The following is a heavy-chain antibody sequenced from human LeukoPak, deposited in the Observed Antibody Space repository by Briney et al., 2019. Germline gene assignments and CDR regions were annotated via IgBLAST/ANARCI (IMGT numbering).Heavy chain of an antibody. CDR2: ISYDGSNK. CDR1: GFTFSSYG. V-gene: IGHV3-30*18. Sequence: GGSLRLSCAASGFTFSSYGMHWVRQAPGKGLEWVAIISYDGSNKFYADSVKGRFTISRDNSKNTLYLQMNSLTAEDTAVYYCAKLQGGYNVGDAFDMWGQGTMVTVSS. CDR3: AKLQGGYNVGDAFDM. D-gene: IGHD5-24*01. J-gene: IGHJ3*02.